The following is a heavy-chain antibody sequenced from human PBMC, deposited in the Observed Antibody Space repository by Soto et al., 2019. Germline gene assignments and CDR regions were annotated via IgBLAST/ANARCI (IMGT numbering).Heavy chain of an antibody. D-gene: IGHD4-17*01. V-gene: IGHV3-23*01. CDR2: IRGGGDPT. CDR1: GFTFSSYA. CDR3: AKATTTVPALVSFDV. J-gene: IGHJ3*01. Sequence: EVQLLESGGGLVQPGGSLRLSCAASGFTFSSYAMCWVRQAPGRGPEWVSSIRGGGDPTYYAQSVRGRFTISRDNSRNTLYLQMNSLRAEDTAVYYCAKATTTVPALVSFDVWGQGTRVTVSS.